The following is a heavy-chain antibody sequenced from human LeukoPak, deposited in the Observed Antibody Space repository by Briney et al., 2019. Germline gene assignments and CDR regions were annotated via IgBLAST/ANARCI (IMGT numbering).Heavy chain of an antibody. D-gene: IGHD2-15*01. CDR3: ASGSSPPSYFDY. Sequence: ASVKVSCKASGGTFSSYAISWVRQAPGQGLEWMGRIIPIFGTANYAQKFQGRVAITTDESTSTAYMELSSLRSEDTAVCYCASGSSPPSYFDYWGQGTLVTVSS. V-gene: IGHV1-69*05. J-gene: IGHJ4*02. CDR2: IIPIFGTA. CDR1: GGTFSSYA.